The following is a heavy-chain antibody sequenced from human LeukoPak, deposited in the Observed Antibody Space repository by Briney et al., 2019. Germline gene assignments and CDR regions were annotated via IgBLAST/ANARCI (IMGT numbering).Heavy chain of an antibody. Sequence: SETLSLTCTVSGGSISSSDYYWGWIRQPPGKGLEWIGDIYYTGSSSYNSSLKSRVTISVDTSKNQFSLQLSSVTAAGTAVYYCARENYCTNGVCWAFDPWGQGTLVTVSS. CDR2: IYYTGSS. D-gene: IGHD2-8*01. V-gene: IGHV4-39*07. J-gene: IGHJ5*02. CDR3: ARENYCTNGVCWAFDP. CDR1: GGSISSSDYY.